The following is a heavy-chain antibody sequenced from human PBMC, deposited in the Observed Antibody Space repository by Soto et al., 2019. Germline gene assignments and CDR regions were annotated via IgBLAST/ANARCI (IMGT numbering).Heavy chain of an antibody. D-gene: IGHD3-3*01. V-gene: IGHV1-3*01. Sequence: ASVKVSCKASGYTFTSYAMHWVRQAPGQRLEWMGWINAVNGNTKYSQKFQGRVTITRDTSASTAYMELSSLRSEDTAVYYCARDMYYYFWSGSYGMDVWGQGTTVTVSS. CDR1: GYTFTSYA. CDR2: INAVNGNT. CDR3: ARDMYYYFWSGSYGMDV. J-gene: IGHJ6*02.